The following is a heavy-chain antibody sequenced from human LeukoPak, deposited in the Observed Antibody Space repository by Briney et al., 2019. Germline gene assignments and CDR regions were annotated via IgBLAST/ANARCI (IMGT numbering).Heavy chain of an antibody. CDR2: IRSSSGAI. V-gene: IGHV3-48*01. CDR3: ARDTDSGDPFDY. D-gene: IGHD4-17*01. Sequence: PGGSLRLSCAASGFTFSSFSMNWVRQAPGKGLEWVSHIRSSSGAIYYADSVKGRFTISRDNAKNSLYLQMDSLRAEDTAVYYCARDTDSGDPFDYWGQGTLVTVSS. CDR1: GFTFSSFS. J-gene: IGHJ4*02.